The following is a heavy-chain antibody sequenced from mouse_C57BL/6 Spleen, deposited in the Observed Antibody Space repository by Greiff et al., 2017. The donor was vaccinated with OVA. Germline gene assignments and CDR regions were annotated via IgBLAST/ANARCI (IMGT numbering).Heavy chain of an antibody. CDR1: GYTFTSYW. CDR3: ARTYGYDGYYLDY. V-gene: IGHV1-52*01. CDR2: IDPSDSET. Sequence: VQLQQPGAELVRPGSSVKLSCKASGYTFTSYWMHWVKQRPIQGLEWIGNIDPSDSETHYNQKFKDKATLTVDKSSSTAYMQLSSLTSEDSAVYYCARTYGYDGYYLDYWGQGTTLTVSS. J-gene: IGHJ2*01. D-gene: IGHD2-2*01.